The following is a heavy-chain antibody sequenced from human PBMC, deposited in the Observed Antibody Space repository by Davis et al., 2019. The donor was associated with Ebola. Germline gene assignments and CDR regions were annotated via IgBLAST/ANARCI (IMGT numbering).Heavy chain of an antibody. CDR3: ARDRHPYYAANEGWFDP. CDR2: IYYSGST. J-gene: IGHJ5*02. D-gene: IGHD2-15*01. V-gene: IGHV4-39*02. CDR1: GGSISSNGYY. Sequence: PSETLSLTCTVSGGSISSNGYYWGWIRQPPGKGLEWIGSIYYSGSTYYNPSLKSRVTISVDTSKNQFSLKLSSVTAADTAVYYCARDRHPYYAANEGWFDPWGQGTLVTVSS.